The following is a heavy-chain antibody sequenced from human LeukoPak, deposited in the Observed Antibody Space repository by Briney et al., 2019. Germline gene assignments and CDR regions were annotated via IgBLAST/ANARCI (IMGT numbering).Heavy chain of an antibody. V-gene: IGHV1-8*01. CDR1: GYTFTSYD. J-gene: IGHJ5*02. Sequence: ASVKVSCKASGYTFTSYDINWVRQATGQGLEWMGWMNPNSGNTGYAQKFQGRVTMTRNTSISTAYMELSSLRSEDTAVYYCARRGPYYDFWSGYPTWDNWFDPWGQGTLATVSS. D-gene: IGHD3-3*01. CDR2: MNPNSGNT. CDR3: ARRGPYYDFWSGYPTWDNWFDP.